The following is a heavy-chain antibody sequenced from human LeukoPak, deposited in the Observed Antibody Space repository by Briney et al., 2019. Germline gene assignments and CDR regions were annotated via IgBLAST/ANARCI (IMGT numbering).Heavy chain of an antibody. Sequence: GGSLRLSCAASGFPFDDYAMHWVRQAPGKGLEWVAGISWNSGRIDYVDSLKGRFTISRDNAKNSLYLQIHSLRPEDTALYYCAKDSCASVTCYTGLDYWGQGALVTVPS. CDR2: ISWNSGRI. D-gene: IGHD3-16*02. J-gene: IGHJ4*02. CDR3: AKDSCASVTCYTGLDY. V-gene: IGHV3-9*01. CDR1: GFPFDDYA.